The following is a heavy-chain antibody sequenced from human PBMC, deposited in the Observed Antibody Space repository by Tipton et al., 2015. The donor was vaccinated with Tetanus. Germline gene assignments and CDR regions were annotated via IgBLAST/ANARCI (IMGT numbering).Heavy chain of an antibody. D-gene: IGHD3-22*01. CDR2: IYHDGET. CDR1: GGSITAGGYY. Sequence: PGLVKPSETLSLTCTVSGGSITAGGYYWSWIRQLPGKGLEWIGYIYHDGETYYNPSLKSRLTISVDTSKNHFSLRLGSVTAADTAVYYCARDLGYYFDVSGNRVDAFEIWGQGTMVTVSS. CDR3: ARDLGYYFDVSGNRVDAFEI. J-gene: IGHJ3*02. V-gene: IGHV4-31*03.